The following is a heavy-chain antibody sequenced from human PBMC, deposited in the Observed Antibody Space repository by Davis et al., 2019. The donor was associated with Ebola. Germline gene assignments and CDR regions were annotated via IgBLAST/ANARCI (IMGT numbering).Heavy chain of an antibody. D-gene: IGHD6-13*01. Sequence: PVGSLRLSCAASGFTFSNAWMSWVRQAPGKGLEWVANIKQDGSEKYYVDSVKGRFTISRDNAKNSLYLQMNSLRDEDTAVYYCARLSSSWYFDYWYFDLWGRGTLVTVSS. V-gene: IGHV3-7*01. CDR2: IKQDGSEK. CDR1: GFTFSNAW. CDR3: ARLSSSWYFDYWYFDL. J-gene: IGHJ2*01.